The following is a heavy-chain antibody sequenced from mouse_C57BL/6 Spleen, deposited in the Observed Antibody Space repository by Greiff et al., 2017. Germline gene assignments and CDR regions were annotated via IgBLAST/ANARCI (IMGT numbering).Heavy chain of an antibody. V-gene: IGHV14-2*01. CDR3: AREFFGSSYDAMDY. D-gene: IGHD1-1*01. Sequence: EVKLMESGAELVKPGASVKLSCTASGFNIKDYYMHWVKQRTEQGLEWIGRIDPEDGETKYAPKFQGKATITADTSSNTAYLQLSSLTSEDTAVYYCAREFFGSSYDAMDYWGQGTSVTVSS. J-gene: IGHJ4*01. CDR2: IDPEDGET. CDR1: GFNIKDYY.